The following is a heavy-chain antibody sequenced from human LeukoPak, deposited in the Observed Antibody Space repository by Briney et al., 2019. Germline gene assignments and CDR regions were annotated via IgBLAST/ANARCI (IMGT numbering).Heavy chain of an antibody. J-gene: IGHJ3*02. V-gene: IGHV4-30-2*01. CDR1: GGSISSGGYY. Sequence: SQTLSLTCTVSGGSISSGGYYWSWIRQPPGKGLEWIGEINHSGSTNYNPSLKSRVTISVDTSKNQFSVKLTSVTAADTAVYYCARRLANYDLVWGSYRYTGGAFDIWGQGTMVAVSS. D-gene: IGHD3-16*02. CDR2: INHSGST. CDR3: ARRLANYDLVWGSYRYTGGAFDI.